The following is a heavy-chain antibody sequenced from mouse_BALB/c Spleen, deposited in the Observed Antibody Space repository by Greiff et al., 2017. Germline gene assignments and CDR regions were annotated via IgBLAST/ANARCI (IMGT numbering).Heavy chain of an antibody. CDR3: ARDSYYGSSSTAWFAY. CDR1: GFTFSDYY. V-gene: IGHV5-4*02. J-gene: IGHJ3*01. D-gene: IGHD1-1*01. CDR2: ISDGGSYT. Sequence: EVKLVESGGGLVKPGGSLKLSCAASGFTFSDYYMYWVRQTPEKRLEWVATISDGGSYTYYPDSVKGRFTISRDYAKNNLYLQMSSLKSEDTAMYYCARDSYYGSSSTAWFAYWGQGTLVTVSA.